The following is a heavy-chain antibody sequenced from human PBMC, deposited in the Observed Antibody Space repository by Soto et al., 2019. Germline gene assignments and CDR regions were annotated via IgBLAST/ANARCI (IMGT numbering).Heavy chain of an antibody. CDR2: ISGSGGGT. J-gene: IGHJ5*02. D-gene: IGHD1-26*01. CDR1: GFTFSSYA. V-gene: IGHV3-23*01. Sequence: GGSLRLSCAASGFTFSSYAMSWVRQAPGKRLEWVSAISGSGGGTYSADSVKGRFTISRDNSKNTLYLQLNSLRAEDTAVYYGAQNQGVELVPLATVDWFDPWGQGSVVTVSS. CDR3: AQNQGVELVPLATVDWFDP.